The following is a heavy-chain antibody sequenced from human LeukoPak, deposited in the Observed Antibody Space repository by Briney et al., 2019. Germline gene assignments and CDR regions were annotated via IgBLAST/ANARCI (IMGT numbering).Heavy chain of an antibody. J-gene: IGHJ4*02. CDR2: IYVGDNV. Sequence: GGSLRLSCVASGFIVSSNYLNWVRQAPGKGLEWLSIIYVGDNVYYADSVKGRFTISRDTSRNTVYLQMNSLRAEDTAVYYCARDLGYCTNGVCHTRFDYWGQGTLDAVSS. CDR1: GFIVSSNY. CDR3: ARDLGYCTNGVCHTRFDY. D-gene: IGHD2-8*01. V-gene: IGHV3-53*01.